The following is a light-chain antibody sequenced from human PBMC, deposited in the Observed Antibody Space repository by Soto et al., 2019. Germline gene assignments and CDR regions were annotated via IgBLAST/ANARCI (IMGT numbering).Light chain of an antibody. CDR1: QSVSSK. Sequence: ETVMTQSPATLSVSPGKRATLSCRASQSVSSKLAWYQQKPGQAPRLLIYGASTRATGIPARFSGSGSGTEFTLTISSLQSEDFAVYYCQQYNKWPRTFGQGTKVEIK. CDR2: GAS. J-gene: IGKJ1*01. CDR3: QQYNKWPRT. V-gene: IGKV3-15*01.